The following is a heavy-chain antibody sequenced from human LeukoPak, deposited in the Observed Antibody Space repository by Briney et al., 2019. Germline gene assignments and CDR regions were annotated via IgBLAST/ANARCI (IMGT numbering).Heavy chain of an antibody. J-gene: IGHJ6*03. D-gene: IGHD2-2*01. CDR3: ARDYIVVVPAAYYMDV. V-gene: IGHV1-46*01. CDR1: GYTFSSYY. CDR2: INPSGGTT. Sequence: ASVKVSCKASGYTFSSYYVHWVRQAPGQGLEWMGIINPSGGTTSYAQKFQGRVTMTRDTSTSTIYMELSRLRSDDTAVYYCARDYIVVVPAAYYMDVWGKGTTVTVSS.